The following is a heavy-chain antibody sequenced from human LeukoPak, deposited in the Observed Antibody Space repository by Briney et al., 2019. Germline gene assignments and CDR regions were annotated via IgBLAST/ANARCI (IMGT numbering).Heavy chain of an antibody. CDR3: ARPGGNWKYYLDS. V-gene: IGHV2-5*01. J-gene: IGHJ4*02. CDR1: GVSVRPSGME. CDR2: IYWKDEN. D-gene: IGHD4-23*01. Sequence: SGPTLVKPTQTLTLSCTFSGVSVRPSGMEVGWVRWPPGTDLGWLALIYWKDENRDSPFLKSRLTITKDTSKNQMVLTMTDMDPVDTATYYCARPGGNWKYYLDSWGQGTLVTVSS.